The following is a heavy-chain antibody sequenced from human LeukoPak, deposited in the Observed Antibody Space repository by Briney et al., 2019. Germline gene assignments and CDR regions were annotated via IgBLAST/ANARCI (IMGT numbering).Heavy chain of an antibody. V-gene: IGHV4-61*02. D-gene: IGHD3-3*01. Sequence: SETLSLTCTVSGGSISSGDYYWSWIRQPAGKGLEWIGRIYTSGSTNYNPSLKSRVTMSVDTSKNQFSLKLSSVTAADTAVYYCARDWVGDFDYWGQGTLVTVSS. J-gene: IGHJ4*02. CDR2: IYTSGST. CDR1: GGSISSGDYY. CDR3: ARDWVGDFDY.